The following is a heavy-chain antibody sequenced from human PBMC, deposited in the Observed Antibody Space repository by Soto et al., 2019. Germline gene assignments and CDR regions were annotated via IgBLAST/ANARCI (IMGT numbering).Heavy chain of an antibody. V-gene: IGHV4-31*03. CDR2: IYYSGTT. CDR1: GDSISSGNNY. J-gene: IGHJ4*02. Sequence: QVQLQESGPGLVKPSQTLFLTCTVSGDSISSGNNYWTWIRQLPGKGLEWIGYIYYSGTTYSGSTSYNPSLKSRITISVDTSKNQFSLKLNSVTAADTAVYYCARDPIWGQGTLVTVSS. CDR3: ARDPI.